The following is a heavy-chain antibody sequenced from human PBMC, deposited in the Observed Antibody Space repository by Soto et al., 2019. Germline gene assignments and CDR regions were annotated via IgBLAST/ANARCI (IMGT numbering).Heavy chain of an antibody. CDR1: GFTFSSSG. CDR3: ARDHDYVSYFDY. D-gene: IGHD3-16*01. J-gene: IGHJ4*02. CDR2: IWYDGSNK. V-gene: IGHV3-33*01. Sequence: QVQLVESGGGVVQPGRSLSLSCAASGFTFSSSGMHWVRQAPGKGLEWVAVIWYDGSNKYYADSVKGRFTISRDNSKNTLYLQMNSLRAEDTAVYYCARDHDYVSYFDYWGQGNLVTVSS.